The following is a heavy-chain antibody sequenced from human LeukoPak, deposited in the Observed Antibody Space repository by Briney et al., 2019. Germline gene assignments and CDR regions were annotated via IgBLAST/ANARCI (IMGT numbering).Heavy chain of an antibody. CDR3: ARYYDSSGYDHDY. CDR1: GYTFTGYY. D-gene: IGHD3-22*01. Sequence: ASVKVSCKASGYTFTGYYMHWVRQAPGQGLEWMAWISGYNGNTNYAQKLQGRVTMTTDTSTSTAYMELRSLRSDDTAVCYCARYYDSSGYDHDYWGQGTLVTVSS. V-gene: IGHV1-18*04. J-gene: IGHJ4*02. CDR2: ISGYNGNT.